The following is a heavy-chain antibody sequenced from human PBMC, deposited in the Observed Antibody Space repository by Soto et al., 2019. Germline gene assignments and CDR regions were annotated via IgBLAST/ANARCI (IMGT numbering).Heavy chain of an antibody. CDR1: GFTFSSYW. D-gene: IGHD5-18*01. CDR3: ARPAMVRVGAFDI. V-gene: IGHV3-74*01. J-gene: IGHJ3*02. CDR2: INSDGSGT. Sequence: GGSLRLSCAASGFTFSSYWMHWVRQAPGKGLVWVSRINSDGSGTSYADSVKGRFTISRDNAKNTLYLQMNSLRAEDTAVYYYARPAMVRVGAFDIWGQGTMVTVPS.